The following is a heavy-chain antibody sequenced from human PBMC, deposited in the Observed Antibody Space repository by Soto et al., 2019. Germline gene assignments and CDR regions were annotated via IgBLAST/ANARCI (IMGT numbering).Heavy chain of an antibody. CDR3: AREGLRAVAGNWFDP. J-gene: IGHJ5*02. Sequence: PGGSLRLSCAASGFTFSDYYMSWIRQAPGKGLEWVSYISSSSSYTNYADSVKGRFTISRDNAKNSLYLQMNSLRAEDTAVYYCAREGLRAVAGNWFDPWGQGTLVTVSS. CDR2: ISSSSSYT. V-gene: IGHV3-11*06. CDR1: GFTFSDYY. D-gene: IGHD6-19*01.